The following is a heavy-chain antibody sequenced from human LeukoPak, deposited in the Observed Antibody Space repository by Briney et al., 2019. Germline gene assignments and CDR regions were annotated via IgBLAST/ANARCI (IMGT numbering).Heavy chain of an antibody. CDR1: GGTFSSYA. CDR2: IIPIFGTA. J-gene: IGHJ6*02. Sequence: ASVKVSCKASGGTFSSYAISWVRQAPGQGLEWMGGIIPIFGTANYAQRFQGRVTITADESTSTAYMELSSLRSEDTAVYYCAKLTHLDTHSYYYGMDVWGQGTTVTVSS. D-gene: IGHD4-23*01. CDR3: AKLTHLDTHSYYYGMDV. V-gene: IGHV1-69*13.